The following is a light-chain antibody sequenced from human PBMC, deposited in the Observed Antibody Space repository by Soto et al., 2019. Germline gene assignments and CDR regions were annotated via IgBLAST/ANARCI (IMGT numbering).Light chain of an antibody. J-gene: IGLJ1*01. CDR2: DVS. CDR3: ASYTTSSTYV. V-gene: IGLV2-14*01. CDR1: RSDVGGYSY. Sequence: QSVLTQPASVSGSPGQSIAISCTGTRSDVGGYSYVSLYQQQPGKAPKLVISDVSNRPSGVSDRFSGSKSGNTASLTISGLQTEDEADYYCASYTTSSTYVFGTGTKLTVL.